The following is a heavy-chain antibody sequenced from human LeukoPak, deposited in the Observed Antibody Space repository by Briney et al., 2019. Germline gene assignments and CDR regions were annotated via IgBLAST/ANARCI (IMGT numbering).Heavy chain of an antibody. CDR2: IYPGDSET. Sequence: GEALKISCKGSGYSFTHYWIGWVRQMPGKGLEWMGIIYPGDSETRYSPSFQGQVAISADKSLSTAYLQWSSLEASDTAMYYCARVGSSWFYDIWGQGTMVTVSS. V-gene: IGHV5-51*01. CDR1: GYSFTHYW. J-gene: IGHJ3*02. CDR3: ARVGSSWFYDI. D-gene: IGHD6-13*01.